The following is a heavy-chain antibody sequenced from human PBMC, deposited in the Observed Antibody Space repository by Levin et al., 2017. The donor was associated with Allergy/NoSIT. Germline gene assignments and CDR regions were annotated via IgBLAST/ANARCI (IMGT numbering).Heavy chain of an antibody. Sequence: SQTLSLTCAVYGGSFSGYYWSWIRQPPGKGLEWIGEINHSGSTNYNPSLKSRVTISVDTSKNQFSLKLSSVTAADTAVYYCARGRYRLQYYYDSSGYRSFDYWGQGTLVTVSS. V-gene: IGHV4-34*01. CDR2: INHSGST. CDR3: ARGRYRLQYYYDSSGYRSFDY. J-gene: IGHJ4*02. D-gene: IGHD3-22*01. CDR1: GGSFSGYY.